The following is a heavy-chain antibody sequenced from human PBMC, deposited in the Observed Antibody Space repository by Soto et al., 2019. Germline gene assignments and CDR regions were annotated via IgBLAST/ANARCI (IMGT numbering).Heavy chain of an antibody. Sequence: EVQLVESGGGLVKPGGSLRLSCAASGFTFSSYSMNWVRQAPGKGLEWVSSISSSSSYIYYEDSVKGRFTISRDNAKNSLYLQMNSLRAEDTAVYYCAREGVPTRAGVDYWGPGTLVTVSS. CDR2: ISSSSSYI. CDR3: AREGVPTRAGVDY. CDR1: GFTFSSYS. D-gene: IGHD5-12*01. J-gene: IGHJ4*02. V-gene: IGHV3-21*01.